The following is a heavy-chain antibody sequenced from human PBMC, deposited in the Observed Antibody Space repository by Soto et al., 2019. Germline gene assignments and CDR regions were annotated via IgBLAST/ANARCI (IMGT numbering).Heavy chain of an antibody. CDR3: AKDLYSITMIVVVITDYYYGMDV. J-gene: IGHJ6*02. V-gene: IGHV3-23*01. Sequence: VGSMRVSCAASGFTFSRYAMSWFRQARVNRLEWVSGISGSGGSTDYADSVKGRFTISRDNSKNTLYLQMNSLTAEDTAVYYWAKDLYSITMIVVVITDYYYGMDVWGQGTTVTVSS. CDR1: GFTFSRYA. CDR2: ISGSGGST. D-gene: IGHD3-22*01.